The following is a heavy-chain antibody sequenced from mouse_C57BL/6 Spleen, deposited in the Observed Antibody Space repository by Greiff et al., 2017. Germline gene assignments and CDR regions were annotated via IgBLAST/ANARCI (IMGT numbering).Heavy chain of an antibody. CDR1: GYSFTGYY. CDR2: INPSTGGT. Sequence: VQLQQSGPELVKPGASVKISCKASGYSFTGYYMNWVKQSPEKSLEWIGDINPSTGGTTYNQKFKAKATLTVDKSSSTAYMQLKSLTSEDSAVYYCARAETGAWFAYWGQGTLVTVSA. D-gene: IGHD4-1*01. J-gene: IGHJ3*01. V-gene: IGHV1-42*01. CDR3: ARAETGAWFAY.